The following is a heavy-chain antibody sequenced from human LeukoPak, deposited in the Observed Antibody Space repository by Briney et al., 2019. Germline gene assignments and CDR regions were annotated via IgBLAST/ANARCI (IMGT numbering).Heavy chain of an antibody. Sequence: GGSLRLSCAASGFTFSSYAMSWVRQAPGKGLEWVSYISTMSSTKYYADSVKGRFTISRDNSENTLYLQMNSLRAEDTALYYCASDGIAVDRGIGYFDYWGQGTLVTVSS. D-gene: IGHD6-13*01. J-gene: IGHJ4*02. CDR2: ISTMSSTK. CDR3: ASDGIAVDRGIGYFDY. CDR1: GFTFSSYA. V-gene: IGHV3-48*01.